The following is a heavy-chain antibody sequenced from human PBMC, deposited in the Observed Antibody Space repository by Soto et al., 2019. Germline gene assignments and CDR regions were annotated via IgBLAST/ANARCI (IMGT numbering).Heavy chain of an antibody. V-gene: IGHV5-51*01. CDR3: ERLRFEYDNLTDHYKVKHYYGLDV. Sequence: PGESLKISCKGSGYSFTSYWIGWVRQMPGKGLEWMGVIYPGDSDTRYSPSFQGQVTISADKSISTAYLRWSSLKASDTAMYYCERLRFEYDNLTDHYKVKHYYGLDVWGQGNSVTVSS. CDR1: GYSFTSYW. J-gene: IGHJ6*02. CDR2: IYPGDSDT. D-gene: IGHD3-9*01.